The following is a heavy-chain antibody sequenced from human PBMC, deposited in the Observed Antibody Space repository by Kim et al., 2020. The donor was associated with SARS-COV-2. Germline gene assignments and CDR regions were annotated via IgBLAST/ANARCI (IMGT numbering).Heavy chain of an antibody. CDR3: AKDERYSGYGWVPSYPDY. J-gene: IGHJ4*02. CDR2: ISGSGGST. Sequence: GGSLRISCAASGFTFSSYAMSWVRQAPGKGLEWVSAISGSGGSTYYADSVKGRFTISRDNSKNTLYLQMNSLRAEDTAVYYCAKDERYSGYGWVPSYPDYWGQGTLVTVSS. D-gene: IGHD5-12*01. V-gene: IGHV3-23*01. CDR1: GFTFSSYA.